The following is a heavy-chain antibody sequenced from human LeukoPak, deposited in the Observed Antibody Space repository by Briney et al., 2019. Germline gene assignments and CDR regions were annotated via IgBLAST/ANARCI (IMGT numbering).Heavy chain of an antibody. CDR2: INHSGST. V-gene: IGHV4-34*01. CDR3: ARDTYYYGSGSYYRIDAFDI. J-gene: IGHJ3*02. CDR1: GGSFSGYY. D-gene: IGHD3-10*01. Sequence: PSETLSLTCAVYGGSFSGYYWSWIRQPPGKGLEWIGEINHSGSTNYNPSLKSRVTISVDTSKYRFSLKLSSVTAADTAVYYCARDTYYYGSGSYYRIDAFDIWGQGTMVTVSS.